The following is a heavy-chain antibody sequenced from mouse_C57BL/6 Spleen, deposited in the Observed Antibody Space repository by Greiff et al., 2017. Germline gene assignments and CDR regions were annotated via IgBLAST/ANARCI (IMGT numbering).Heavy chain of an antibody. CDR3: ARSPITTVVADWYFDV. D-gene: IGHD1-1*01. V-gene: IGHV1-72*01. J-gene: IGHJ1*03. Sequence: QVQLQQPGAELVKPGASVKLSCKASGYTFTSYWMHWVKQRPGRGLEWNGRIDPNSGGTKYNEKFKSKATLTVGKPSSTAYMQLSSLTSEDSAVYYCARSPITTVVADWYFDVWGTGTTVTVSS. CDR2: IDPNSGGT. CDR1: GYTFTSYW.